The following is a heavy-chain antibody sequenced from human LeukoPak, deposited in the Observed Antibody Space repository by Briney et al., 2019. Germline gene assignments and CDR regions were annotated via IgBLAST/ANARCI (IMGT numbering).Heavy chain of an antibody. CDR2: INPDSGGT. Sequence: ASVKVSCKASGNTFTGYYMHWVRQAPGHGLEWMGWINPDSGGTNYAEKFQGRVTMTRDTSISTAYMELSRLRSDDTAVYYCARGGPPKTWIQLWGWFDPWGQGTLVTVSS. CDR1: GNTFTGYY. J-gene: IGHJ5*02. D-gene: IGHD5-18*01. CDR3: ARGGPPKTWIQLWGWFDP. V-gene: IGHV1-2*02.